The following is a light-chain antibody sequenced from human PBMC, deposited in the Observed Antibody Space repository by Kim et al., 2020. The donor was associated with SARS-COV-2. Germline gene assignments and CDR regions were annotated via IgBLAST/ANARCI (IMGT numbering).Light chain of an antibody. J-gene: IGLJ2*01. V-gene: IGLV2-14*03. CDR3: ASSGSGHTVI. Sequence: QSALTQSASVSGSPGQSITMSCTGTSSDVGRSDYVYWYQQYPGKAPKVVIYAVTNRPSGVSTRFSGSKSGNTASLTISGLQAEDEADYYCASSGSGHTVIFGGGTQLTVL. CDR2: AVT. CDR1: SSDVGRSDY.